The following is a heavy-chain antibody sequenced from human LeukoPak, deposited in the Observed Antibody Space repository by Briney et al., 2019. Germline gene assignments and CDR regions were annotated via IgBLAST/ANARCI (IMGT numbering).Heavy chain of an antibody. V-gene: IGHV3-23*01. Sequence: GGSLRLSCAASGFTFSSYAMSWVRQAPGKGLQWVSGISGGGTYYADSVKGRFTISRDNSRNTLYLQMNSLRVEDTAVYYCARQSSSWYWGQGTLVTVSS. J-gene: IGHJ4*02. CDR1: GFTFSSYA. D-gene: IGHD6-13*01. CDR2: ISGGGT. CDR3: ARQSSSWY.